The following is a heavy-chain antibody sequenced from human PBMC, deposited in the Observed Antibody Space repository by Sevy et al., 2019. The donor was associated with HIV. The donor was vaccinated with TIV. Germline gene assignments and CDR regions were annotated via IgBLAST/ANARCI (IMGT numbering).Heavy chain of an antibody. CDR3: TTGHDSGLAVAGTNY. CDR2: IKSKTDGGTT. V-gene: IGHV3-15*01. D-gene: IGHD6-19*01. J-gene: IGHJ4*02. Sequence: GGCLRLSCAASGFTFSNAWMSWVRQAPGKGLEWVGRIKSKTDGGTTDYAAPVKGRFTISRDDSKNTLYLQMNSLNTVDSAVYYCTTGHDSGLAVAGTNYWGQGTLVTVSS. CDR1: GFTFSNAW.